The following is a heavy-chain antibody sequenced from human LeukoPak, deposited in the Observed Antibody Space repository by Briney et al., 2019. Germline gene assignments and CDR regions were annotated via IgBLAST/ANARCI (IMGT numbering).Heavy chain of an antibody. CDR3: ARSSHRTGYYYYYYYMDV. CDR1: GGTFSSYA. J-gene: IGHJ6*03. CDR2: IIPIFGTA. V-gene: IGHV1-69*05. Sequence: ASVKVSCKASGGTFSSYAISWVRQAPGQGLEWMGGIIPIFGTANYAQKFQGRVTITTDESTSTAYMELSSLRSEDTAVYYCARSSHRTGYYYYYYYMDVWGKGTTVTVSS.